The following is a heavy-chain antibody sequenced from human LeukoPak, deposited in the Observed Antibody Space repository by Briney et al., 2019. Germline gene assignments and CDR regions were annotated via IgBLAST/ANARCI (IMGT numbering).Heavy chain of an antibody. CDR3: ARQIAVAGKAGFAY. V-gene: IGHV4-4*07. Sequence: SETLSLTCTVSGGSISSYYWSWIRQPAGKGLEWIGHIYSSGSTNYNPSLKSRVTMSVDTSKNQFSLRLSSVTAAETAVYYCARQIAVAGKAGFAYWGQGTPVTVSS. CDR2: IYSSGST. CDR1: GGSISSYY. D-gene: IGHD6-19*01. J-gene: IGHJ4*02.